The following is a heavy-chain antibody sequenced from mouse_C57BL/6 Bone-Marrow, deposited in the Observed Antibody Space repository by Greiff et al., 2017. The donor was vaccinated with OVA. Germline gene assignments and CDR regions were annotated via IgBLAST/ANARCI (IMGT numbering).Heavy chain of an antibody. Sequence: VQLQQSGPELVKPGASVKISCKASGYSFTDYNMNWVKQSNGKSLEWIGVINPNYGTTSYNQKFKGKATLTVDQSSSTAYMQHNSLTSEDSAVYDFARRAIYYYCPLAMDYWGQGTSVTVSS. CDR3: ARRAIYYYCPLAMDY. CDR1: GYSFTDYN. CDR2: INPNYGTT. J-gene: IGHJ4*01. D-gene: IGHD1-1*01. V-gene: IGHV1-39*01.